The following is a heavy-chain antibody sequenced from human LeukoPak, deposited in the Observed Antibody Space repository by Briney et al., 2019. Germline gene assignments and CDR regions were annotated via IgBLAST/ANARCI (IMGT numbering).Heavy chain of an antibody. CDR1: GGSISSYY. Sequence: SETLSLTCTVSGGSISSYYWGWIRQPLGKGLEWIGSIYYSGSTYYNPSLKSRVTISVDTSKNQFSLKLSSVTAADTTVYYCARLSNYFGSGSFYSPGYYFDYWGQGTLVTVSS. CDR3: ARLSNYFGSGSFYSPGYYFDY. V-gene: IGHV4-39*01. D-gene: IGHD3-10*01. CDR2: IYYSGST. J-gene: IGHJ4*02.